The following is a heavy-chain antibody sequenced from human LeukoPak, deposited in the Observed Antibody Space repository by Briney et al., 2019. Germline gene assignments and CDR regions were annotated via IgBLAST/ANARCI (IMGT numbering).Heavy chain of an antibody. CDR2: INHNGNVN. CDR1: GFTFSSYW. D-gene: IGHD3-16*01. V-gene: IGHV3-7*03. Sequence: GGSLRLSCAASGFTFSSYWMNWARQAPGKGLEWVASINHNGNVNYYVDSVKGRFIISRDNAKNSLYLQMNTLRADDTAVYYCARDGFGTGSNWGQGTLVTVSS. CDR3: ARDGFGTGSN. J-gene: IGHJ4*02.